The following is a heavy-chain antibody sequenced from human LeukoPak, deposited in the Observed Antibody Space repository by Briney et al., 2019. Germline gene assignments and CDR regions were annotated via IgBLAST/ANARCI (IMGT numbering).Heavy chain of an antibody. CDR1: GFTFSSYG. J-gene: IGHJ4*02. CDR2: ISYDGSNK. CDR3: ARTAGRYSYGRIDY. V-gene: IGHV3-30*03. D-gene: IGHD5-18*01. Sequence: GGSLRLSCAASGFTFSSYGMHWVRQAPGKGLEWVAVISYDGSNKYHADSVKGRFTISRDNSKNTLYLQMNSLRAEDTAVYYCARTAGRYSYGRIDYWGQGTLVTVSS.